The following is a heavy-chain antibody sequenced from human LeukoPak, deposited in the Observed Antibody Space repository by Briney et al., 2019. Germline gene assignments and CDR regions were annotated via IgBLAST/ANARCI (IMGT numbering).Heavy chain of an antibody. V-gene: IGHV4-4*07. J-gene: IGHJ4*02. D-gene: IGHD2-8*01. CDR2: IYTSGST. Sequence: SETLSLTCTVSGGSISSYYWSWIRQPAGKGLEWIGRIYTSGSTNYNPSLKSRVTMSVDTSKNQFSLKLSSVTAADTAVYYCARGPDIVLMVYEGGDYFDYWGQGTLVTVSS. CDR1: GGSISSYY. CDR3: ARGPDIVLMVYEGGDYFDY.